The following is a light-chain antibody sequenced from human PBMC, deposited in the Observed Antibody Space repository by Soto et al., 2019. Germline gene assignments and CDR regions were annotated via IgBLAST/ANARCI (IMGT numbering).Light chain of an antibody. CDR3: MQGTHCGLT. Sequence: DVVMTQSPLSLPVTLGQPASISCRSSQSLVYSDGNTYVNWFQQRPGQSPRRLIYKVSNRDSGVPDRFSGSGSGTDYTLKIRRVEAEDVVVYYCMQGTHCGLTVGGGTKVEIK. CDR1: QSLVYSDGNTY. V-gene: IGKV2-30*01. J-gene: IGKJ4*01. CDR2: KVS.